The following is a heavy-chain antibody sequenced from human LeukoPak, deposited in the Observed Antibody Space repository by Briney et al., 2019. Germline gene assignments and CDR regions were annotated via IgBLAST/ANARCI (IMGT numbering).Heavy chain of an antibody. J-gene: IGHJ6*02. V-gene: IGHV1-69*01. CDR1: GGTLNSFA. CDR3: ASRYCSGGRCDSSYYYYYGMDV. CDR2: IIPIFGTA. D-gene: IGHD2-15*01. Sequence: SVKVSCKASGGTLNSFAISWVRQAPGQGLEWMGGIIPIFGTANYAQKFQGGVTVTADESTNTAYMELSSLRSEDTAVYYCASRYCSGGRCDSSYYYYYGMDVWGQGTTVTVSS.